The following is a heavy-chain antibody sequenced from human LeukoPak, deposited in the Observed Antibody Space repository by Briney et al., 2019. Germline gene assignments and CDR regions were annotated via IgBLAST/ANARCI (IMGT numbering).Heavy chain of an antibody. J-gene: IGHJ6*03. Sequence: SQTLSLTCTVSGGSISSGGYYWSWIRQHPGKGLEWIGYIYYSGSTYYNPSLKSRVTISVDTSKNQFSLKLSSVTAADTAVYYCARDLDTTAYMDVWGKGTTVTVSS. V-gene: IGHV4-31*03. CDR3: ARDLDTTAYMDV. CDR2: IYYSGST. CDR1: GGSISSGGYY. D-gene: IGHD1-14*01.